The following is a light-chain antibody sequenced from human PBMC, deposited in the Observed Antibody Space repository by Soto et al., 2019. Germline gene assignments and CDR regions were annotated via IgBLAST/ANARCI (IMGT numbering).Light chain of an antibody. CDR2: KIS. CDR1: QSLVHDNGDPY. Sequence: VLTQTPRSLPVTLGQPASISCRSSQSLVHDNGDPYFNWLQQRPGQPPRLLMYKISDRLSGVPDRFSVSGAGTDLTLRISRVEHEDVAIYYCMQSTHFPRTFGQGTKVDSK. V-gene: IGKV2-24*01. CDR3: MQSTHFPRT. J-gene: IGKJ1*01.